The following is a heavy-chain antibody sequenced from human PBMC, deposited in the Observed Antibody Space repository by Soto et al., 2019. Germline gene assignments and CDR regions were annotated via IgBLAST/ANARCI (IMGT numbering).Heavy chain of an antibody. J-gene: IGHJ4*02. CDR2: INAGNGNT. Sequence: ASVKVSCKASGYTFTSYAMHWVRQAPGQRLEWMGWINAGNGNTKYSQKFQGRVTITRDTSASTAYMELSSLRSEDTAVYYCARVHGVLRYSEYRGVIGYFDYWGQGTLVTVSS. CDR3: ARVHGVLRYSEYRGVIGYFDY. CDR1: GYTFTSYA. D-gene: IGHD3-9*01. V-gene: IGHV1-3*01.